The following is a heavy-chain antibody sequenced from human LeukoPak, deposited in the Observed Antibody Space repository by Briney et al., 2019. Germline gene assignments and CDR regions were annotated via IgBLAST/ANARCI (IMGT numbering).Heavy chain of an antibody. CDR1: GFTFSSYT. Sequence: GGSLRLSCAASGFTFSSYTMSWIRQAPGKGLEWVSTITTSDGNTYYADSVKGRFTVSRDNSKNTLFLQMNSLRAEDTAVYYCAKDGGLWVSAHWGDSWGRGTLVTVSS. D-gene: IGHD7-27*01. CDR2: ITTSDGNT. V-gene: IGHV3-23*01. J-gene: IGHJ4*02. CDR3: AKDGGLWVSAHWGDS.